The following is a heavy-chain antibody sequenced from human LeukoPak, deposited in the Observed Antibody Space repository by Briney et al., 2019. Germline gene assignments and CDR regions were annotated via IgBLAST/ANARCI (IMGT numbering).Heavy chain of an antibody. CDR3: ARDSNCSSTSCYRGYYYYMDV. CDR1: GGSISSGGYY. CDR2: IYYSGST. V-gene: IGHV4-31*03. D-gene: IGHD2-2*02. Sequence: PSETLSLTCTVSGGSISSGGYYWSWIRQHPGKGLEWIGYIYYSGSTYYNPSLKSRVTISVDTSKNQFSLKLSSVTAADTAVYYCARDSNCSSTSCYRGYYYYMDVWGKGTTVTVSS. J-gene: IGHJ6*03.